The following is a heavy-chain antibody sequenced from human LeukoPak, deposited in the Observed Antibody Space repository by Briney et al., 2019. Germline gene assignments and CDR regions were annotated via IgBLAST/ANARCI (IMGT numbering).Heavy chain of an antibody. CDR1: GFTFSSYA. J-gene: IGHJ3*02. Sequence: GGSMRLSCAASGFTFSSYAMSWVRQAPGKGLEWVSAISGSGGSTYYADSVKGRFTISRDNSKNTLYLQMNSLGAEDTAVYYCAKSLLTTATGTGRAFDIWGQGTMVTVSA. CDR3: AKSLLTTATGTGRAFDI. CDR2: ISGSGGST. D-gene: IGHD1-1*01. V-gene: IGHV3-23*01.